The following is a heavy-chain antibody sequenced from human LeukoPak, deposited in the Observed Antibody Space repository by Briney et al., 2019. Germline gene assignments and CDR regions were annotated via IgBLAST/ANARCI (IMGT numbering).Heavy chain of an antibody. CDR1: GFTFSSYS. CDR2: ISSSSSTI. Sequence: GGSLRLSCAASGFTFSSYSMNWVRQAPGKGLEWVSYISSSSSTIYYADSVKGRFTISRDNSKNTLYLQMNSLRSDDTAVYYCARGLMYGSRIYYFDYWGQGILVTVSS. D-gene: IGHD3-10*01. V-gene: IGHV3-48*01. CDR3: ARGLMYGSRIYYFDY. J-gene: IGHJ4*02.